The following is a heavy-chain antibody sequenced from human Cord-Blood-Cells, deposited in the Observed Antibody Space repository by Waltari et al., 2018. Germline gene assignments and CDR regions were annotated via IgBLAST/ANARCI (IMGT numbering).Heavy chain of an antibody. CDR2: IYSGGST. J-gene: IGHJ3*02. Sequence: EVQLVESGGGLVQPGGSLRLPCAASGLTVGTNSIIWFRQAPGKGLEWVSVIYSGGSTYYADSVKGRFTISRHNSKNTLYLQMNSLRAEDTAVYYCARDYSYGDAFDIWGQGTMVTVSS. D-gene: IGHD5-18*01. CDR1: GLTVGTNS. CDR3: ARDYSYGDAFDI. V-gene: IGHV3-53*04.